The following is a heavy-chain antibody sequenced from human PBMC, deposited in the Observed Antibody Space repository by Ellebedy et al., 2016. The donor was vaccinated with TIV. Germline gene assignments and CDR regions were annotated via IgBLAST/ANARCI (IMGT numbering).Heavy chain of an antibody. D-gene: IGHD6-19*01. CDR2: IWSDGDTT. Sequence: GGSLRLSCAASGFTFSRYWLSWVRQAPGEGLEWVSLIWSDGDTTYYADSVKGRFTISRDNSKNTLYLQMNSLRAEDTAVYYCVKLRKVAAYFFDYWGQGALVTVSS. J-gene: IGHJ4*02. V-gene: IGHV3-23*03. CDR1: GFTFSRYW. CDR3: VKLRKVAAYFFDY.